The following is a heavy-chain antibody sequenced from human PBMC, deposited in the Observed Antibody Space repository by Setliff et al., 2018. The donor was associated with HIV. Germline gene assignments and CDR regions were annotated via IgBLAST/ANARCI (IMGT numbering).Heavy chain of an antibody. V-gene: IGHV1-18*01. Sequence: ASVKVSCKASSYIFSSNDIDWVRQAPGQGLEWMGRITSYNGNTKYAQKFQDRVTMTTDKSTTTAYMDLRSLRSDDTAVYYCAIRISAAGSAYQHWGQGTLVTVSS. D-gene: IGHD6-13*01. CDR1: SYIFSSND. CDR3: AIRISAAGSAYQH. J-gene: IGHJ1*01. CDR2: ITSYNGNT.